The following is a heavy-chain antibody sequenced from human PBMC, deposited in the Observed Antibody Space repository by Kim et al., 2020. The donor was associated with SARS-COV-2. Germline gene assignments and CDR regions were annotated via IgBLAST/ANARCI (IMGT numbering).Heavy chain of an antibody. J-gene: IGHJ4*02. Sequence: RFTISRDNAKNSLYLQMNSLRAEDTAVYYCARDRIYCSSTSCYDGGYFDYWGQGTLVTVSS. V-gene: IGHV3-11*06. D-gene: IGHD2-2*01. CDR3: ARDRIYCSSTSCYDGGYFDY.